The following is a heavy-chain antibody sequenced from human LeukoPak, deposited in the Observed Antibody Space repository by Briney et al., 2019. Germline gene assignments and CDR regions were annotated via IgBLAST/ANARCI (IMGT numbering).Heavy chain of an antibody. CDR3: AKDIPYSSGWSVYDAFDI. CDR2: IIPILGIA. J-gene: IGHJ3*02. D-gene: IGHD6-19*01. CDR1: GGTFSSYT. V-gene: IGHV1-69*04. Sequence: SVKVSCKASGGTFSSYTISWVRQAPGQGLEWMGRIIPILGIANYAQKFQGRVTITADKSTSTAYMELSSLRSEDTALYYCAKDIPYSSGWSVYDAFDIWGQGTMVTASS.